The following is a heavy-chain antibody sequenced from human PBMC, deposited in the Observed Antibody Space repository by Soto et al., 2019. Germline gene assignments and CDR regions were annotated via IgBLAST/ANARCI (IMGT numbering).Heavy chain of an antibody. CDR2: INHSGST. CDR1: GGSFSGYY. V-gene: IGHV4-34*01. D-gene: IGHD3-10*01. J-gene: IGHJ6*02. Sequence: SETLSLTCAVYGGSFSGYYWSWIRQPPGKGLEWIGEINHSGSTNYNPSLKSRVTISVDTSKNQFSLKLSSVTAADTAVYYCARSVGHYYGSGSYYGTRTGYYYGMDVWGQGTTVTVSS. CDR3: ARSVGHYYGSGSYYGTRTGYYYGMDV.